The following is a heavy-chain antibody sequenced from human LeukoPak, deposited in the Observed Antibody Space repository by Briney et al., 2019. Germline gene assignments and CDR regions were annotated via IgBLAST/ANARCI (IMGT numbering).Heavy chain of an antibody. J-gene: IGHJ5*02. V-gene: IGHV4-34*01. CDR2: IYYSGST. CDR1: GGSFSGYY. Sequence: SETLSLTCAVYGGSFSGYYWSWIRQPPGKGLEWIGSIYYSGSTYFNPSLKSRVTISVDTSKNQFSLKLSSVTAADTAVYYCARDHNLGYCSGGSCYSDNWFDPWGQGTLVTVSS. CDR3: ARDHNLGYCSGGSCYSDNWFDP. D-gene: IGHD2-15*01.